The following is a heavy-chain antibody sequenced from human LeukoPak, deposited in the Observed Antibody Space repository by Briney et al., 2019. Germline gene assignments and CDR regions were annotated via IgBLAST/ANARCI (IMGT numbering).Heavy chain of an antibody. CDR1: GGSSSGYY. Sequence: PSETLSLTCAVYGGSSSGYYWSWIRQPPGKGLEWIGEINHSGSTNYNPSLKSRVTISVDTSKNQFSLKLSSVTAADTAVYYCARGLELRYFDWLLEGGDAFDIWGQGTMVTVSS. V-gene: IGHV4-34*01. CDR3: ARGLELRYFDWLLEGGDAFDI. D-gene: IGHD3-9*01. CDR2: INHSGST. J-gene: IGHJ3*02.